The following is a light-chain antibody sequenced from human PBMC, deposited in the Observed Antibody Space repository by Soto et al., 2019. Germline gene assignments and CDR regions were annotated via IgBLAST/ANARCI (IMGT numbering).Light chain of an antibody. Sequence: SYELTQPPSVSVAPGQTASITCGGNNIGDKSVHWYQQKPGQAPVLVVHDDSDRPSGIPERFSGYNSGNTATLTISRVEGGHEADYYCQARDSSSDHVVFGGGTQMTVL. CDR1: NIGDKS. CDR2: DDS. V-gene: IGLV3-21*02. J-gene: IGLJ2*01. CDR3: QARDSSSDHVV.